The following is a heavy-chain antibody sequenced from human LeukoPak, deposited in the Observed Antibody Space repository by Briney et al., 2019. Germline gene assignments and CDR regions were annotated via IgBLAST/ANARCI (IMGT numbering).Heavy chain of an antibody. Sequence: VASVKVSCKASGYTFTSYGISWVRQAPGQGLEWMGWISDYNGNKNYAQKLQGRVTMTTDTSTSTAYMELRSLRSDDTAVYYCARDLYRDSLPVSWFDPWGQGTLVTVSS. V-gene: IGHV1-18*01. CDR2: ISDYNGNK. J-gene: IGHJ5*02. CDR3: ARDLYRDSLPVSWFDP. CDR1: GYTFTSYG. D-gene: IGHD4-11*01.